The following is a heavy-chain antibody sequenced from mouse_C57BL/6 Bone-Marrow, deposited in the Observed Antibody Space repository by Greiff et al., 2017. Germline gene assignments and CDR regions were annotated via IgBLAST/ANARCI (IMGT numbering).Heavy chain of an antibody. CDR3: ARRYYGSSYWYFDV. CDR1: GFSLSTSGMG. V-gene: IGHV8-12*01. CDR2: IYWDDDK. D-gene: IGHD1-1*01. Sequence: QVTLKESGPGILQSSQTLSLTCSFSGFSLSTSGMGVSWIRQPSGKGLEWLAHIYWDDDKRYNPSLKSRLTISKDTARDQVFLKITSVDTAVTATYYCARRYYGSSYWYFDVWGTGTTVTVSS. J-gene: IGHJ1*03.